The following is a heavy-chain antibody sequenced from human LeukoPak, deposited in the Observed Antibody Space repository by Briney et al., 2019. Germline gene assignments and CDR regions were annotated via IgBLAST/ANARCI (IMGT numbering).Heavy chain of an antibody. J-gene: IGHJ4*02. CDR3: ARGFYGLLDS. Sequence: GGSLRLSCAASGFTFSSYGMSWVRQAPGKGLEWVSGISGLGDNTYYVDSVKGRFTISRDNAKNTQYLQIDSLRVEDTAVYYCARGFYGLLDSWGQGTLVTVSS. V-gene: IGHV3-23*01. CDR2: ISGLGDNT. CDR1: GFTFSSYG. D-gene: IGHD2/OR15-2a*01.